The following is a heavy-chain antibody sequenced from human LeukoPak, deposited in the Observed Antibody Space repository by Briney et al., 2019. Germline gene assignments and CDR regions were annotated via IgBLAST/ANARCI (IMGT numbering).Heavy chain of an antibody. CDR1: GFTFSNYY. CDR2: ISSSGSPI. V-gene: IGHV3-11*04. D-gene: IGHD2-2*01. CDR3: ARAGPIVLGPVAVAYDAFDL. Sequence: GGSLRLSCAASGFTFSNYYMNWVRQAPGKGLEWVSYISSSGSPIYYADSVKGRFTISRDNAENSLYLQMNTLRAEDTAVYYCARAGPIVLGPVAVAYDAFDLWGRGTLVTVSS. J-gene: IGHJ3*01.